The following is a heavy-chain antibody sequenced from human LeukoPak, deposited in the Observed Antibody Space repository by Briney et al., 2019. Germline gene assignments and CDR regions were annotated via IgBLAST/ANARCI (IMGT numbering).Heavy chain of an antibody. Sequence: SGGSLRLSCAASGFTFSSYAMSWVRQAPGKGLEWVSAISGSGGSTYYADSVKGRFTISRDNSKNTLYLQMNSLRAEDTAVYYCARSTTLYNWFDPWGQGTLVTVSS. CDR1: GFTFSSYA. CDR3: ARSTTLYNWFDP. V-gene: IGHV3-23*01. J-gene: IGHJ5*02. CDR2: ISGSGGST. D-gene: IGHD4-17*01.